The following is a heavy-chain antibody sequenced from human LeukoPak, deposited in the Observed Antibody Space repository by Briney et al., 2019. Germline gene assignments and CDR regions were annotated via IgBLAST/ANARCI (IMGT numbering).Heavy chain of an antibody. CDR3: ARAPSTVTHAGFDY. J-gene: IGHJ4*02. CDR1: GFTFSIYS. V-gene: IGHV3-21*01. CDR2: ISSSSSYI. Sequence: GGSLRLSCAASGFTFSIYSMNWVRQAPGKGLEWVSSISSSSSYIYYADSVKGRFTISRDNAKNSLYLQMNSLRAEDTAVYYCARAPSTVTHAGFDYWGQGTLVTVSS. D-gene: IGHD4-17*01.